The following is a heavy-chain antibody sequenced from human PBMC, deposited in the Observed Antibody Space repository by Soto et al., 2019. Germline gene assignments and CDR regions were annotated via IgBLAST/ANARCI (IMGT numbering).Heavy chain of an antibody. CDR2: ISSDGSTT. CDR1: VFSFSSYW. CDR3: ARADFWSGYYTF. Sequence: WGSLRLSCSVSVFSFSSYWMHWVRQAPGKGLVWVSRISSDGSTTSYADSVKGRFTISRDNAKNTLYLQMNSLRAEDTAVYYCARADFWSGYYTFWGQGTLVTVSS. D-gene: IGHD3-3*01. V-gene: IGHV3-74*01. J-gene: IGHJ1*01.